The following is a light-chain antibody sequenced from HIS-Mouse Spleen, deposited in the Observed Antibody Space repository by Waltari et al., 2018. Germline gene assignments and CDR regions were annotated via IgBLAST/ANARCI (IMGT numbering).Light chain of an antibody. J-gene: IGLJ2*01. CDR3: SSYTSSSTLVV. CDR2: DVS. Sequence: QSALTQPASVSRSPGQSITISCPCTSSYVGGSHNVPWYQQHPGKAPKLMIYDVSNRPSGVSNRFSGSKSGNTASLTISGLQAEDEADYYCSSYTSSSTLVVFGGGTKLTVL. V-gene: IGLV2-14*03. CDR1: SSYVGGSHN.